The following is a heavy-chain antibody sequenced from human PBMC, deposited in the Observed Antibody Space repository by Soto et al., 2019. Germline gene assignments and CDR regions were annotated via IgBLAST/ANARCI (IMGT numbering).Heavy chain of an antibody. J-gene: IGHJ6*02. CDR2: IYYSGST. Sequence: PSETLSLTXTVSGGSISSGGYYWSWIRQHPGKGLEWIGYIYYSGSTYYNPSLKSRVTISVDTSKNQFSLKLSSVTAADTAVYYCARDVGHYGGNSRRYYYYYGMDVWGQGTTVTVSS. D-gene: IGHD4-17*01. CDR3: ARDVGHYGGNSRRYYYYYGMDV. V-gene: IGHV4-31*02. CDR1: GGSISSGGYY.